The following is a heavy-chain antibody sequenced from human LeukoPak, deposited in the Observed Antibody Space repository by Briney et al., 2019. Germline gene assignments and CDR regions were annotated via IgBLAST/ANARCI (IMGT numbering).Heavy chain of an antibody. CDR1: GFTFDDYG. J-gene: IGHJ4*02. V-gene: IGHV3-20*04. Sequence: GGSLRLSCAASGFTFDDYGMGWVRQAPGQGLEWVSGINWNGDSTNYADSVKGRFTISRDNAKKSLSLQMNSLRDEDTALYYCARLRLPYSPSFYFDYWGQGTLVTVSS. D-gene: IGHD1-26*01. CDR3: ARLRLPYSPSFYFDY. CDR2: INWNGDST.